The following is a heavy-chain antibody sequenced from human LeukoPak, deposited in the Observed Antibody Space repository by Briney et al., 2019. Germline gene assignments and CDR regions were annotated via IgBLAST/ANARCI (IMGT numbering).Heavy chain of an antibody. J-gene: IGHJ6*03. CDR3: ARVAGYYDSSGSYYYYMDV. Sequence: GGSLRLSCAASGFTSSSYSMNWVRQAPGKGLEWVSYISSSSSTIYYADSVKGRFTISRDNAKNSLYLQMNSLRAEDTAVYYCARVAGYYDSSGSYYYYMDVWGKGTTVTVSS. CDR1: GFTSSSYS. CDR2: ISSSSSTI. V-gene: IGHV3-48*01. D-gene: IGHD3-22*01.